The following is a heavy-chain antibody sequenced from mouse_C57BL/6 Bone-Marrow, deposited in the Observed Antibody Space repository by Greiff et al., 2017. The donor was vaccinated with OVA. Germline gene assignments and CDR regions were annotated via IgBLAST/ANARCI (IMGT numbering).Heavy chain of an antibody. CDR2: IYPGSGDT. CDR1: GYTFTDYY. J-gene: IGHJ2*01. V-gene: IGHV1-84*01. D-gene: IGHD4-1*01. Sequence: LMEPGPELVKPGASVKISCKASGYTFTDYYIHWVKQRPGQGLEWIGWIYPGSGDTKYNEKFKGKATLTVDTSSSTAYMQLSSRTSEDSAVYFCARGDWDYFDYWGQGTTLTVSS. CDR3: ARGDWDYFDY.